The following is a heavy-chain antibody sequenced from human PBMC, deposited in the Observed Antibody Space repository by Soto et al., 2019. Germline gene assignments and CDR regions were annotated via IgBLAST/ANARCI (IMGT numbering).Heavy chain of an antibody. J-gene: IGHJ6*02. V-gene: IGHV3-74*01. CDR3: ARDRGWQLVRATGVGYYYGMDV. CDR1: GFTFSSYW. D-gene: IGHD6-6*01. Sequence: EVQLVESGGGLVQPGGSLRLSCAASGFTFSSYWMHWVRQAPGKGLVWVSRINSDGSSTSYADSVKGRFTISRDNAKNTLYLQINSLRAEDTAVYYCARDRGWQLVRATGVGYYYGMDVWGQGTTVTVSS. CDR2: INSDGSST.